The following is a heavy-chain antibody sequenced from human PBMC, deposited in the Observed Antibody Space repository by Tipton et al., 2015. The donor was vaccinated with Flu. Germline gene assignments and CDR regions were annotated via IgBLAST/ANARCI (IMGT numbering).Heavy chain of an antibody. V-gene: IGHV4-34*01. D-gene: IGHD7-27*01. CDR3: ASKVANWGLWEPLDY. Sequence: TLSLTCTVSGGSINSYYWTWIRQSAGKGLEWVGEINHSGTTNYNPSLTSRVTISADTSKKQFSLRLTSVTAADTAVYYCASKVANWGLWEPLDYWGHGTLVTVSS. CDR1: GGSINSYY. J-gene: IGHJ4*01. CDR2: INHSGTT.